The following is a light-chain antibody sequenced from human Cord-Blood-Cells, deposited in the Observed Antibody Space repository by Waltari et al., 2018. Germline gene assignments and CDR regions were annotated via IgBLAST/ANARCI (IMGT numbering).Light chain of an antibody. CDR2: DVS. CDR1: SSDVGCYNY. Sequence: QSALTQPASVSGSPGQSITISCTGTSSDVGCYNYVSWYQQHPGKAPKLMIYDVSNRPSGVSNRFSGSKSGNTASLTISGLQAEDEADYYCSSYTSSSTLVFSGGTKLTVL. J-gene: IGLJ3*02. CDR3: SSYTSSSTLV. V-gene: IGLV2-14*03.